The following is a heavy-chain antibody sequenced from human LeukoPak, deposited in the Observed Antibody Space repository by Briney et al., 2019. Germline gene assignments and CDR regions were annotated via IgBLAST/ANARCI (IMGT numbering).Heavy chain of an antibody. J-gene: IGHJ4*02. D-gene: IGHD6-19*01. V-gene: IGHV4-34*01. Sequence: SETLSLTCAVYGGSFSGYYWSWIRQPPGKGLEWIGEINHSGSTNYNPSLKSRVTISVDTSKNQFSLKLSSVTAADTAVYYCARGHKGGWCLEYFDYWGQGTLVTVSS. CDR3: ARGHKGGWCLEYFDY. CDR1: GGSFSGYY. CDR2: INHSGST.